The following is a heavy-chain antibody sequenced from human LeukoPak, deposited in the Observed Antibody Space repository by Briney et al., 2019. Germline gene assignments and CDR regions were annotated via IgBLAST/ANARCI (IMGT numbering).Heavy chain of an antibody. CDR1: GFTLSSYA. D-gene: IGHD2-2*01. Sequence: PGRSLRLSCAASGFTLSSYAMHWVRQAPGKGLEWVAVISYDGSDKYYADSVKGRFTISRDNSKNTLYLQMNSLRAEDTAVYYCAREVDCSSTSCYWGVDVWGKGTTVTVSS. V-gene: IGHV3-30*04. CDR3: AREVDCSSTSCYWGVDV. J-gene: IGHJ6*04. CDR2: ISYDGSDK.